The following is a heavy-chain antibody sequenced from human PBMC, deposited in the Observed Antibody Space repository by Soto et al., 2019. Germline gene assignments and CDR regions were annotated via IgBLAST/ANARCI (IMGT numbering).Heavy chain of an antibody. D-gene: IGHD1-26*01. V-gene: IGHV3-33*01. Sequence: GGSLRLACAASGFTFSNYGMHWVRQAPGKGLEWVAIIWHDGNNKYYADSVRGRFIISRDNSKNRLYLQMNSLRAEDTAVYYCASDLVGASDSYGLDVWGQGTPVTVSS. J-gene: IGHJ6*02. CDR2: IWHDGNNK. CDR3: ASDLVGASDSYGLDV. CDR1: GFTFSNYG.